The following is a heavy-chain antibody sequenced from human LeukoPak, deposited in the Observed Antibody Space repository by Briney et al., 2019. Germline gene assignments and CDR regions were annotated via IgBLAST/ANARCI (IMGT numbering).Heavy chain of an antibody. J-gene: IGHJ4*02. V-gene: IGHV4-59*01. Sequence: SETLSLTCTVSGGSISSYYWSWIRQPPGKGLEWIGYIYYSGSTNYNPSLKSRVTISVDTSKNQFSLKLSSVTAADTAVYYCAERSAYESLFDYWGQGTLVTVSS. CDR2: IYYSGST. D-gene: IGHD5-12*01. CDR1: GGSISSYY. CDR3: AERSAYESLFDY.